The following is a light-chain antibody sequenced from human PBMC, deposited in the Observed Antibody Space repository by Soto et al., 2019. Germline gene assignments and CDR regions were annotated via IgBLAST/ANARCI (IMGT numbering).Light chain of an antibody. CDR2: AAS. V-gene: IGKV1-39*01. CDR3: QQSYSTPH. J-gene: IGKJ5*01. CDR1: QSISSY. Sequence: DIQMTQSPSSLSASVGDRVTITCRASQSISSYLNWYQQKPGKAPKLLIYAASSLQSGVPSRFSGSGSGTDFILTISSLQPEDFATYYCQQSYSTPHFGQGTRLEIK.